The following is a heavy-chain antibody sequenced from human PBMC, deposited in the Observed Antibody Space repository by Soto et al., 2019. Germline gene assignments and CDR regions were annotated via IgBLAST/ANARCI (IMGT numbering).Heavy chain of an antibody. J-gene: IGHJ2*01. D-gene: IGHD4-17*01. CDR2: IYYSGST. CDR3: ARLRWTDWYFDL. Sequence: SETLSLTCTVSGGSISSYYWSWIRQPPGKGLEWIGYIYYSGSTNYNPSLKSRVTISLDTSKNQFSLKLSPVTVADTAVYYCARLRWTDWYFDLWGRGTLVTVSS. CDR1: GGSISSYY. V-gene: IGHV4-59*01.